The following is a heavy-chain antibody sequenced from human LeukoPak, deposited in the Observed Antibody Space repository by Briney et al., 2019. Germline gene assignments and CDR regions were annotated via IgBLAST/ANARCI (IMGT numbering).Heavy chain of an antibody. CDR3: TTEFLLSGSYGGY. J-gene: IGHJ4*02. CDR1: GFTFSNAW. CDR2: IKSKTDGGTA. Sequence: GGSLRLSCAASGFTFSNAWMSWVRQAPGKGLEWVGRIKSKTDGGTADYAAPVKGRFTISRDDSKNTLYLQMNSLKTEDTAVYYCTTEFLLSGSYGGYWGQGTLVTVSS. D-gene: IGHD1-26*01. V-gene: IGHV3-15*01.